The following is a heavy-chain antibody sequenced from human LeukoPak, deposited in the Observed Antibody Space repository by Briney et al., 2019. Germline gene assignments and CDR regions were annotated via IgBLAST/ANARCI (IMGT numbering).Heavy chain of an antibody. J-gene: IGHJ6*04. D-gene: IGHD3-3*01. CDR2: IRSKANSYAT. CDR3: TSRYYDFWSGYYGLDV. V-gene: IGHV3-73*01. CDR1: GFTFSGSA. Sequence: GGSLRLSCAASGFTFSGSAMHWVRQASGKGLEWVGRIRSKANSYATAYAASVKGRFTISRDDSKNTAYLQMNSLKTEDTAVYYCTSRYYDFWSGYYGLDVWGKGTTVTVSS.